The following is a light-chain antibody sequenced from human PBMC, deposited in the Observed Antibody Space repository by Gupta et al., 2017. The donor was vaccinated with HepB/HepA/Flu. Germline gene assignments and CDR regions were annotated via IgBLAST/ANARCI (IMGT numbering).Light chain of an antibody. J-gene: IGKJ1*01. V-gene: IGKV1-39*01. Sequence: ETEMTQSPSSLSASVGDRVTITCRPSQNIRRYVNWYQQKPRKAPILLIYGATTLQTGVPSRFSGRASATYITLTISMLAPEDFATYCCQRYDTTAWTFGQGSKVDVK. CDR2: GAT. CDR3: QRYDTTAWT. CDR1: QNIRRY.